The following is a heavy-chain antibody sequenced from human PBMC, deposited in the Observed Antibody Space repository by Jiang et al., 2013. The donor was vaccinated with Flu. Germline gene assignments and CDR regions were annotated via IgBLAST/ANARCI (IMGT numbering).Heavy chain of an antibody. CDR2: ISAYSGDT. Sequence: SGAEVKKPGASVKVSCKTSGYTFTNYGITWVRQAPGQGLEWMGWISAYSGDTNYAQNFQGRVTMTTDTSTSSVYMELRSLRSDDTAVYYCARDRENYGMDVWGQGSTVTVSS. CDR1: GYTFTNYG. J-gene: IGHJ6*02. CDR3: ARDRENYGMDV. D-gene: IGHD1-26*01. V-gene: IGHV1-18*01.